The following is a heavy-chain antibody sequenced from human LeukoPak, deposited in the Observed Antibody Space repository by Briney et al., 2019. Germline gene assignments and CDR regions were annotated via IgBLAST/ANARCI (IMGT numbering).Heavy chain of an antibody. Sequence: GGSLRPSCAASGFTFSSYSMNWVRQAPGKGLEWVSSISSSSSYIYYADSVKGRFTISRDNAKNSLYLQMNSLRAEDTAVYYCARAPRGSYFGLDYWGQGTLVTVSS. V-gene: IGHV3-21*01. CDR1: GFTFSSYS. J-gene: IGHJ4*02. CDR3: ARAPRGSYFGLDY. D-gene: IGHD1-26*01. CDR2: ISSSSSYI.